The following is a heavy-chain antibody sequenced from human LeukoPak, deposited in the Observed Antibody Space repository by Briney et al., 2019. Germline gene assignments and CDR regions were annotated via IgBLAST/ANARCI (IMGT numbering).Heavy chain of an antibody. Sequence: SGPTLVKPTQTLTLTRTFSGFSLSTSGVGVGWIRQPPGKALEWLALIYWDDDKRYSPSLKSRLTITKDTSKNQVVLTMTNMDPVDTATYYCAHRRYIGAAAGGGFDYWGQGTLVTVSS. CDR2: IYWDDDK. D-gene: IGHD6-13*01. V-gene: IGHV2-5*02. CDR1: GFSLSTSGVG. J-gene: IGHJ4*02. CDR3: AHRRYIGAAAGGGFDY.